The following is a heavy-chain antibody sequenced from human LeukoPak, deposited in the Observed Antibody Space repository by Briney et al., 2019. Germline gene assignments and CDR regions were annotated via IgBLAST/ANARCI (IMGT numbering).Heavy chain of an antibody. J-gene: IGHJ4*02. CDR1: GYTFTSYD. Sequence: EASVKVSCKASGYTFTSYDINWVRQATGQGLEWMGWMSPNSGNTGYAQKFQGRVTMTRNTSISTAYMELSSLRSEDTAVYYCARTLHGIAAARRKLYYFDYWGQGTMVTVSS. V-gene: IGHV1-8*01. D-gene: IGHD6-13*01. CDR3: ARTLHGIAAARRKLYYFDY. CDR2: MSPNSGNT.